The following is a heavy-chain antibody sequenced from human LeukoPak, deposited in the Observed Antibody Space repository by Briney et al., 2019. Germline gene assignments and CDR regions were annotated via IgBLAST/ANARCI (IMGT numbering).Heavy chain of an antibody. V-gene: IGHV1-69*06. CDR2: IDPNFDTT. CDR3: ARDGRGYSGYDFRYFDY. Sequence: SVKVSCKASGGTFRSYGINWVRQASGQGLEWMGGIDPNFDTTNYAQKFQGRVTITADKSTSTAYMELSSLTSDDTAVYYCARDGRGYSGYDFRYFDYWGQGTLVTVSS. J-gene: IGHJ4*02. CDR1: GGTFRSYG. D-gene: IGHD5-12*01.